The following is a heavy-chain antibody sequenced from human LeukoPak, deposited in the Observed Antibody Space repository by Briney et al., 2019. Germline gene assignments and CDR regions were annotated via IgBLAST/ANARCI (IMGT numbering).Heavy chain of an antibody. Sequence: GGSLRLSCATSGFTFKTYNMNWVRQAPEKGLEWVSSIDGSGDEIHYADSVKGRFSISRDNSKSTLYLQMNSLRTEDTALYYCAKGGPFRSSSQSYLDPWVQGTVVTVSS. CDR3: AKGGPFRSSSQSYLDP. CDR2: IDGSGDEI. CDR1: GFTFKTYN. J-gene: IGHJ5*02. D-gene: IGHD6-13*01. V-gene: IGHV3-23*01.